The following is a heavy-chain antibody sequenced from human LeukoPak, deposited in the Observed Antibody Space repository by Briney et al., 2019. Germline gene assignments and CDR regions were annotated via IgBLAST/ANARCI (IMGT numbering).Heavy chain of an antibody. D-gene: IGHD1-26*01. CDR3: ARELHSGSYYFDY. CDR1: GGSISSSSYY. Sequence: SETLSLTCTVSGGSISSSSYYWGWIRQPPGKGLEWIGSIYYSGSTYYNPSLNSRVTISVDTSKNRFSLKLTSVTAADTAVYYCARELHSGSYYFDYWGQGTLVTVSS. CDR2: IYYSGST. J-gene: IGHJ4*02. V-gene: IGHV4-39*02.